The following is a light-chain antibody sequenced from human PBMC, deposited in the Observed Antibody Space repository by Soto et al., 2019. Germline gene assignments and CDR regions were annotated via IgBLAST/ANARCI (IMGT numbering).Light chain of an antibody. CDR2: DTS. V-gene: IGKV3-20*01. Sequence: ETVMTQSPGTLSVSLGERATLSCRASQSVSIHLAWYQQKPGQAPRLLIYDTSTRATGIPARFSGSGSGTDFTLTISRLEPEDFAVYYCQQYGSSPITFGQGTRLEIK. J-gene: IGKJ5*01. CDR1: QSVSIH. CDR3: QQYGSSPIT.